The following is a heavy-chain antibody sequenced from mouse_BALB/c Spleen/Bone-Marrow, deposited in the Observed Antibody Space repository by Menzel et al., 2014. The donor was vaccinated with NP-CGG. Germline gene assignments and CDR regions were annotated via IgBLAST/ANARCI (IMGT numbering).Heavy chain of an antibody. Sequence: QVQLQQSGAELVRPGSSVKISCKGSGYTFTDYAIHWVKQSHAKSLEWIGLISGYYGDAIYNQKFKGKATMTVDKSSSTAYMDLAGLTSEDSAIYYCARSGKVRNAMDYWGQGTSATVSS. D-gene: IGHD2-14*01. CDR1: GYTFTDYA. J-gene: IGHJ4*01. CDR3: ARSGKVRNAMDY. CDR2: ISGYYGDA. V-gene: IGHV1S137*01.